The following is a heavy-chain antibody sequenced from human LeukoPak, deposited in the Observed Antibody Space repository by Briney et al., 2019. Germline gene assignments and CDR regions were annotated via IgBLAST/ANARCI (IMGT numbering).Heavy chain of an antibody. D-gene: IGHD2-2*01. CDR2: TSIGGTSA. Sequence: PGGSLRLSCAASGFTFNYYAMSWVRQAPGKGLEWVSGTSIGGTSAYFADSVKGRFTISRDNAKNSLYLQMNGLRAEDTALYYCANHCSSTSCYGAFDIWGQGTMVTVSS. J-gene: IGHJ3*02. CDR1: GFTFNYYA. CDR3: ANHCSSTSCYGAFDI. V-gene: IGHV3-23*01.